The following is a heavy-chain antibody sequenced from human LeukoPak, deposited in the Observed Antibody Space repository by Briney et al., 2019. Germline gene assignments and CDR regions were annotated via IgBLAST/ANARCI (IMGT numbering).Heavy chain of an antibody. J-gene: IGHJ6*03. CDR2: ISSSGSTI. D-gene: IGHD5-12*01. CDR3: AREHSGYDFPGRDYYYMDV. CDR1: GFTFSSYE. V-gene: IGHV3-48*03. Sequence: GGSLGLSCAASGFTFSSYEMNWVRQAPGKGLEWVSYISSSGSTIYYADSVKGRFTISRDNAKNSLYLQMNSLRAEDTAVYYCAREHSGYDFPGRDYYYMDVWGKGTTVTVSS.